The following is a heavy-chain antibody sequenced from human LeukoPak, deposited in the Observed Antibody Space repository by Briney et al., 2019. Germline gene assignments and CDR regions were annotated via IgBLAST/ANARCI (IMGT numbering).Heavy chain of an antibody. J-gene: IGHJ3*02. Sequence: ASVKVSCKASGYTFTGYYMHWVRQAPGQGLEWMGWIKPNSGGTNYAQKFQGRVTMTRDTSISTAYMELSRLRSDDTAVYYCARARSSSWYRDAFDIWGQGTMVTVSS. CDR3: ARARSSSWYRDAFDI. V-gene: IGHV1-2*02. CDR1: GYTFTGYY. D-gene: IGHD6-13*01. CDR2: IKPNSGGT.